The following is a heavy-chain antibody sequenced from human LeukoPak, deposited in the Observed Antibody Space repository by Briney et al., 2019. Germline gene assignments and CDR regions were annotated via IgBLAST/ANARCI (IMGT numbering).Heavy chain of an antibody. D-gene: IGHD4-17*01. Sequence: PSETLSPNCAVSGGSISSGGYSWSWIRQPPGKGLEWIGYIYHSGSTYYNPSLKSRVTISVDRSKNQFSLKLSSVTAADTAVYYCARGGTDYGDYVFDYWGQGTLVTVSS. CDR2: IYHSGST. CDR3: ARGGTDYGDYVFDY. J-gene: IGHJ4*02. CDR1: GGSISSGGYS. V-gene: IGHV4-30-2*01.